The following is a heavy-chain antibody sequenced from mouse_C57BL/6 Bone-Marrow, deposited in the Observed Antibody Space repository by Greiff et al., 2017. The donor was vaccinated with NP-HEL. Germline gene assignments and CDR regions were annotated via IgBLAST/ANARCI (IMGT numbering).Heavy chain of an antibody. CDR1: GFNIKDYY. V-gene: IGHV14-2*01. CDR3: ARALYSNYDYFDY. J-gene: IGHJ2*01. D-gene: IGHD2-5*01. CDR2: SDPEDGET. Sequence: VHVKQSGAELVKPGASVKLSCTASGFNIKDYYMHWVKQRTEQGLEWIGRSDPEDGETKYAPKFQGKATITADTPSNTASLQLSSLPSEDTAVYYCARALYSNYDYFDYWGQGTTLTVSS.